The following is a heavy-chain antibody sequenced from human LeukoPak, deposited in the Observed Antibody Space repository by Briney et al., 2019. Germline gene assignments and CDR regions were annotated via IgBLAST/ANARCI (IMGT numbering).Heavy chain of an antibody. D-gene: IGHD6-19*01. Sequence: GGALRLSCAASGFTLSSNYMSGVREAPGKALERGSVIYSGGNTYYADYETGRFTISRDNSKNTTYLRINRTSAEDTAVYYCARGIAVAGMIDYWGQGTLVTVSS. J-gene: IGHJ4*02. CDR1: GFTLSSNY. CDR3: ARGIAVAGMIDY. CDR2: IYSGGNT. V-gene: IGHV3-66*01.